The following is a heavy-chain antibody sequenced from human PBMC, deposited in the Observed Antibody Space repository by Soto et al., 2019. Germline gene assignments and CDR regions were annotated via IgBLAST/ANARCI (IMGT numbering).Heavy chain of an antibody. J-gene: IGHJ4*02. V-gene: IGHV1-69*13. D-gene: IGHD3-16*01. CDR1: GGTFSSYA. CDR3: ARGYYDYVWGSFQAGDY. Sequence: SVKVSCKASGGTFSSYALRWVRQAPGQGLEWMGGIIPIFGTANYAQKFQGRVTITADESTSTAYMELSSLRSEDTAVYYCARGYYDYVWGSFQAGDYWGQGTLVTVSS. CDR2: IIPIFGTA.